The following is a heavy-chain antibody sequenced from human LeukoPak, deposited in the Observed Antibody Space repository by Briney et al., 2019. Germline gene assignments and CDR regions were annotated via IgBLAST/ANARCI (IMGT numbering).Heavy chain of an antibody. V-gene: IGHV3-7*01. D-gene: IGHD2-2*02. CDR3: ARDIGDCSSLSCYNHYYYMDV. CDR2: IKQDGGET. CDR1: GYTFSSSW. Sequence: PGGSLRLSCAASGYTFSSSWMSWVRQAPGKGLEWVTSIKQDGGETFYVDSVKGRFTISRDNAKSSLYLQMNSLRDEDTAVYYCARDIGDCSSLSCYNHYYYMDVWGKGTTVTVSS. J-gene: IGHJ6*03.